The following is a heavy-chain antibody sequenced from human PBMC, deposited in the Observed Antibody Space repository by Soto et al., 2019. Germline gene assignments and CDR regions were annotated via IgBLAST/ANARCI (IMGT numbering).Heavy chain of an antibody. D-gene: IGHD1-26*01. V-gene: IGHV3-7*04. CDR1: ESTVSRDW. J-gene: IGHJ4*02. CDR3: SGGVGDAF. Sequence: GGSLRLSCAIFESTVSRDWMNWVRQAPGKGLEWVAHINQDGSEKYYVDSVKGRSTISRDNAKKSLYLQMNSLRPADTAMYYCSGGVGDAFWGQGTLVTVSS. CDR2: INQDGSEK.